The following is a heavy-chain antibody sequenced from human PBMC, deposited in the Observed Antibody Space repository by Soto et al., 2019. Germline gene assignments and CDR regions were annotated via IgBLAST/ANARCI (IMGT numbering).Heavy chain of an antibody. CDR1: AFTVSNNY. D-gene: IGHD2-2*02. CDR2: IYSGGST. J-gene: IGHJ4*02. V-gene: IGHV3-53*02. Sequence: EVQLVETGGGLIQPGGSLRLSCAASAFTVSNNYMRWVRQAPGNGLEWVSLIYSGGSTFYADSGKGRFTISRDNSKNTLCLQMNSLRAEDPAVYCWATYTSLDYWGQRTLVTASS. CDR3: ATYTSLDY.